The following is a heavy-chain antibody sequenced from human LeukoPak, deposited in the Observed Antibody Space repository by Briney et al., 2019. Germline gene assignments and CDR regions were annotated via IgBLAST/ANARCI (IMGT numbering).Heavy chain of an antibody. J-gene: IGHJ4*02. D-gene: IGHD3-10*01. CDR1: GGTFSSYA. CDR2: IIPILGIA. Sequence: GASVKVSCKASGGTFSSYAISWVRQAPGQGLEWMGRIIPILGIANYAQKFQGRVTITADKSTSTAYMELSRRRSEDTAGCYWGAVGGGGGVYWGQGTLVTVSS. V-gene: IGHV1-69*04. CDR3: GAVGGGGGVY.